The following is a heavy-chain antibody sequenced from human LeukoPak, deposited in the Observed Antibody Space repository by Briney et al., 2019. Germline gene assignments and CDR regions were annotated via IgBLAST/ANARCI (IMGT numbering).Heavy chain of an antibody. CDR1: GFTFSTYS. Sequence: RPGRSLRLSCAASGFTFSTYSMNWVRQAPGKGLEWVSYISSSSSPIYYADSVKGRFTISRDNAKNLLFLQMNSLRDEDTAVYYCARVAVPGSSKQYFDSWGQGTLVTVSS. V-gene: IGHV3-48*02. D-gene: IGHD6-19*01. J-gene: IGHJ4*02. CDR2: ISSSSSPI. CDR3: ARVAVPGSSKQYFDS.